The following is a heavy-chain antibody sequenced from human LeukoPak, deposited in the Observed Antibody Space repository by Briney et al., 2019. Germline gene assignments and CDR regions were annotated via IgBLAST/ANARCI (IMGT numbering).Heavy chain of an antibody. Sequence: GGSLRLSCAASGFTFSDYYMSWIRQAPGKGLEWVSYISSSGSTIYYADSVKGRFTISRDNAKNSLYLQMNSLRAEDTAVYYCARDPIAVADLAEAGGNADYWGQGTLVTVSS. V-gene: IGHV3-11*01. CDR1: GFTFSDYY. CDR3: ARDPIAVADLAEAGGNADY. J-gene: IGHJ4*02. CDR2: ISSSGSTI. D-gene: IGHD6-19*01.